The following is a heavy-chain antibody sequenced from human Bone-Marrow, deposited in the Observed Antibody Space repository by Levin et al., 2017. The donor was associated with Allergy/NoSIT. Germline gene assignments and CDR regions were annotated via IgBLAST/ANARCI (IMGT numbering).Heavy chain of an antibody. CDR1: GFTFSRYW. J-gene: IGHJ4*02. CDR3: ARDRGWFGGQTTSFDY. Sequence: GGSLRLSCAASGFTFSRYWMSWVRQAPGKGLEWVANIKQDGSEINYVDSVKGRFTISRDNTKNSLYLQMNSLRAEDTAVYYCARDRGWFGGQTTSFDYWGQGTLVTVSS. D-gene: IGHD3-10*01. V-gene: IGHV3-7*04. CDR2: IKQDGSEI.